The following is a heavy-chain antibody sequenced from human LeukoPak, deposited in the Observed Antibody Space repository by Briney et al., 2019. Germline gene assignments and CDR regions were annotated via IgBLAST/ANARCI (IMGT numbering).Heavy chain of an antibody. Sequence: KPSETLSLTCAVYGGSFSGYYWSWIRQPPGKGLEWIGEINHSGSTNYNPSLKSRVTISVDTSKNQFSLKLSSVTAADTAVYYCATSSRSYYYGMDVWGQGTTVTVSS. CDR1: GGSFSGYY. D-gene: IGHD2-2*01. V-gene: IGHV4-34*01. CDR3: ATSSRSYYYGMDV. CDR2: INHSGST. J-gene: IGHJ6*02.